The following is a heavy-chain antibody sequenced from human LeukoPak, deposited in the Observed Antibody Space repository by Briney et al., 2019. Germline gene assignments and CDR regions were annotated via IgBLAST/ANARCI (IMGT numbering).Heavy chain of an antibody. J-gene: IGHJ6*03. Sequence: PGRSLRLSCAASGFTFDDYAMHWVRQAPGEGLEWVSGISWNSGRIGYADSVKGRFTISRDNAKNTLYLQMNSLRAEDTAVYYCARSYDFWSGYHLNYMDVWGKGTTVTVSS. V-gene: IGHV3-9*01. CDR1: GFTFDDYA. CDR2: ISWNSGRI. D-gene: IGHD3-3*01. CDR3: ARSYDFWSGYHLNYMDV.